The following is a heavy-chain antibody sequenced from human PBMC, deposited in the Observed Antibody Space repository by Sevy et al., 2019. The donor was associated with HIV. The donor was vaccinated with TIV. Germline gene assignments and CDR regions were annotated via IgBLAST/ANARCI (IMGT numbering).Heavy chain of an antibody. Sequence: SETLSLTCAVSGGSISSSNWWSWVRQPPGKGLEWIGEIDHSGSTNYNPSLKSRVTISVDKSKNQFSLKLSSVTAADTAVYYCARRSSGWYRYFDYWGQGTLVTVSS. V-gene: IGHV4-4*02. CDR2: IDHSGST. CDR1: GGSISSSNW. CDR3: ARRSSGWYRYFDY. J-gene: IGHJ4*02. D-gene: IGHD6-19*01.